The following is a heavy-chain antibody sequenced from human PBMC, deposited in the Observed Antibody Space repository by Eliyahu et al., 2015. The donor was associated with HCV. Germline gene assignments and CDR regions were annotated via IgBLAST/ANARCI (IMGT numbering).Heavy chain of an antibody. Sequence: QVQLVQSGAEVKKPGASVKVSCKASGYTFTGHYVQGATGAPGQGLEWMGRINPNSGGTNYAQKFQGRVTMTRDTSISTAYMELSRLRSDDTAVYYCARAWGYGSGSYLHFDYWGQGTLVTVSS. V-gene: IGHV1-2*06. CDR3: ARAWGYGSGSYLHFDY. J-gene: IGHJ4*02. CDR1: GYTFTGHY. D-gene: IGHD3-10*01. CDR2: INPNSGGT.